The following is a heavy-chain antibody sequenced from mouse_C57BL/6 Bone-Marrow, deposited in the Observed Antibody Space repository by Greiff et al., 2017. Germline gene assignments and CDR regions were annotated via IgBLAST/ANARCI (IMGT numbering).Heavy chain of an antibody. J-gene: IGHJ2*01. D-gene: IGHD1-1*01. V-gene: IGHV14-2*01. CDR3: TRSLIYYGTDY. Sequence: EVHLVESGAELVKPGASVKLSCTASGFNFKDYYIHWVKQRTEQGLEWIGRIDPEDGETKYAPKYQDKATITADTSSNTAYLLLSSLTSEDTAVYYCTRSLIYYGTDYWGQGTTLTVSS. CDR2: IDPEDGET. CDR1: GFNFKDYY.